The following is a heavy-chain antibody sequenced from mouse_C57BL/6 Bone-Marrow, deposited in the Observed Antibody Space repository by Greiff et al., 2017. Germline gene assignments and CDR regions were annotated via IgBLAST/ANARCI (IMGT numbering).Heavy chain of an antibody. Sequence: EVNLVESGGGLVQPGGSLSLSCAASGFTFTDYYMSWVRQPPGKALEWLGFIRNKANGYTTEYSASVKGRFTISRDNSQSILYLQMNALRAEDSATYYCARYPLGPYYFDYWGQGTTLTVSS. CDR2: IRNKANGYTT. CDR3: ARYPLGPYYFDY. J-gene: IGHJ2*01. D-gene: IGHD4-1*01. CDR1: GFTFTDYY. V-gene: IGHV7-3*01.